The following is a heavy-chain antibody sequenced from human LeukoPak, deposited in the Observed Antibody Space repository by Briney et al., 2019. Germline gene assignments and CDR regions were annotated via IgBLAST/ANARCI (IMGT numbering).Heavy chain of an antibody. Sequence: PSETLSLTCTVSGGSISSGGYYWSWIRQHPGKGLEWIGYIYYSGSTYYNPSLKSRVTISVDTSKNQFSLKLSSVTAADTAVYYCARLSGIVVVTALQYYFDYWGQGTLVTVSS. D-gene: IGHD2-21*02. J-gene: IGHJ4*02. CDR3: ARLSGIVVVTALQYYFDY. CDR2: IYYSGST. CDR1: GGSISSGGYY. V-gene: IGHV4-31*03.